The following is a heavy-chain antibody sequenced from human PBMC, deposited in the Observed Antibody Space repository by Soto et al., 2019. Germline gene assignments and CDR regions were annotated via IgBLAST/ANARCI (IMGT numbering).Heavy chain of an antibody. D-gene: IGHD6-19*01. Sequence: PSETLSLTCTVSGGSISSGGYYWSWIRQHPGKGLEWIGYIYYSGSTYYNPSLKSRVTISVDTSKNQFSLKLSSVTAADTAVYYCARAHLAVAGPYYFDYWGQGTLVTVSS. CDR3: ARAHLAVAGPYYFDY. CDR2: IYYSGST. J-gene: IGHJ4*02. CDR1: GGSISSGGYY. V-gene: IGHV4-31*03.